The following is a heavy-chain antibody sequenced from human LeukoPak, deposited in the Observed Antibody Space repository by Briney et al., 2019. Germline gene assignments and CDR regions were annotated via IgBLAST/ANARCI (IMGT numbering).Heavy chain of an antibody. V-gene: IGHV4-30-2*01. Sequence: SETLSLTCAVSGGSISSGGYSWSWIRQPPGKGLEWIGYIYHSGSTYYNPSLKSRVTISVDRSKNQFSLKLSSVTAADTAVYYCARDSSGYTGGYFDYWGQGTLVTVSS. J-gene: IGHJ4*02. CDR1: GGSISSGGYS. CDR2: IYHSGST. D-gene: IGHD3-22*01. CDR3: ARDSSGYTGGYFDY.